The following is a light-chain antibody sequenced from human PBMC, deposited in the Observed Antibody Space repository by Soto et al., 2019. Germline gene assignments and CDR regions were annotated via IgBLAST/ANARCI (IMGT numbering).Light chain of an antibody. J-gene: IGLJ2*01. CDR2: DNN. CDR1: SSNIGNNY. CDR3: GTWHNSLSDVV. Sequence: QSVLTQPPSVSAAPGQKVTISCSGSSSNIGNNYVSWYQQLPGTAPKLLIYDNNKRPSGIPDRFSGSKSGTSATLGITGLQTGDEADYYCGTWHNSLSDVVFGGGTKLTVL. V-gene: IGLV1-51*01.